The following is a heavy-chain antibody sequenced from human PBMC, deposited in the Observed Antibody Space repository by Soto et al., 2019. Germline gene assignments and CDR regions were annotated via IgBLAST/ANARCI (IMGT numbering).Heavy chain of an antibody. V-gene: IGHV3-33*01. Sequence: QVQLVESGGGVVQPARSLRLSCAASGFTFSSYGMHWVRQAPGKGLEWVAVIWYDGSNKYYADSVKGRFTISRDNSKNTLYLQMNSLRAEDTAVYYCARVGYGDYFDYWGQGTLVTVSS. D-gene: IGHD4-17*01. CDR1: GFTFSSYG. J-gene: IGHJ4*02. CDR2: IWYDGSNK. CDR3: ARVGYGDYFDY.